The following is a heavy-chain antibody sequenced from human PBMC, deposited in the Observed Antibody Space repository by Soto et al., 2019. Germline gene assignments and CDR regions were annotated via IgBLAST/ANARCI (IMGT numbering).Heavy chain of an antibody. Sequence: ASVKVSCKASGGTFSSYTISWVRQAPGQGLEWMGRIIPILGIANYAQKFQGRVTITADKSTSTAYMELSSLRSEDTAVYYCARGYCSSTSCYRFDYWGQGTPVTVSS. CDR3: ARGYCSSTSCYRFDY. V-gene: IGHV1-69*02. J-gene: IGHJ4*02. CDR1: GGTFSSYT. D-gene: IGHD2-2*01. CDR2: IIPILGIA.